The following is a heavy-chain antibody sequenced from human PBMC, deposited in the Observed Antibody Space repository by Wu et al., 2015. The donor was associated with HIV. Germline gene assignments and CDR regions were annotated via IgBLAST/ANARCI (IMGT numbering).Heavy chain of an antibody. CDR2: INPSAGST. Sequence: QVQLVQSGAEVKKPGASVKVSCKTSGYTFNSYFIHWVRQAPGQGLEWMGIINPSAGSTSYAQKFQGRVTMTRDTSTTTVYMELSSLRSDDTAVFFXARTILYSGSYFDYWGQGTLVTVSS. J-gene: IGHJ4*02. CDR1: GYTFNSYF. CDR3: ARTILYSGSYFDY. V-gene: IGHV1-46*02. D-gene: IGHD1-26*01.